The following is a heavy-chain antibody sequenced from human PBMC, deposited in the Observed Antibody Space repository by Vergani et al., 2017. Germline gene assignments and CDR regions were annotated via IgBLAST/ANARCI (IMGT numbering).Heavy chain of an antibody. CDR3: ARYNKQLRPSAFDL. V-gene: IGHV4-61*02. D-gene: IGHD4-23*01. CDR2: IYVSGIT. CDR1: GASINNDFYY. Sequence: QVQLQESGPGLVKPSQTLSLTCTVSGASINNDFYYWHWIRQPAGKGLEWIGRIYVSGITDYNSSLQSRVSMSVDTSKNQFSLTLTSVTAADTAFYYCARYNKQLRPSAFDLWGQGTMVTVSS. J-gene: IGHJ3*01.